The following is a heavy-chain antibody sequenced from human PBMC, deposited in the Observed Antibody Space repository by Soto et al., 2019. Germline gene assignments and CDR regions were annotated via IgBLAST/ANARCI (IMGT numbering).Heavy chain of an antibody. D-gene: IGHD3-22*01. J-gene: IGHJ4*02. CDR1: GDSFAGYW. V-gene: IGHV5-10-1*01. CDR3: ARQIYDSDTGPNFQYYFDS. Sequence: PGESLKISWKGAGDSFAGYWITWVRQKPGKGLEWMGRIDPSDSQTYYSPSFRGHVTISATKSITTVFLPWSSLRASDTAMYYCARQIYDSDTGPNFQYYFDSWGQGTPVTVS. CDR2: IDPSDSQT.